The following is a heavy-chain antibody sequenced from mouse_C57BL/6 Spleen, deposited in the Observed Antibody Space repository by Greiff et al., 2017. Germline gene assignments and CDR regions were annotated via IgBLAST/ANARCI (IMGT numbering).Heavy chain of an antibody. V-gene: IGHV1-80*01. Sequence: QVQLKQSGAELVKPGASVKISCKASGYAFSSYWMNWVKQRPGKGLAWIGQIYPGDGDTNYNGKFKGKATLTADKSSSTAYMQLISLTFEDSAVYVCAREYLLLRSLDYWGQGTTLTVSS. J-gene: IGHJ2*01. CDR2: IYPGDGDT. CDR3: AREYLLLRSLDY. CDR1: GYAFSSYW. D-gene: IGHD1-1*01.